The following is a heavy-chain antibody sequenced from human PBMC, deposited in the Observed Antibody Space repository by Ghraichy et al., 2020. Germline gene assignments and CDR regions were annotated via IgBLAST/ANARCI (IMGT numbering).Heavy chain of an antibody. D-gene: IGHD6-19*01. CDR2: IWYDGSNK. CDR3: ARDSEDIAVAGTLVGY. V-gene: IGHV3-33*01. J-gene: IGHJ4*02. CDR1: GFTFSSYG. Sequence: GGSLRLSCAASGFTFSSYGMHWVRQAPGKGLEWVAVIWYDGSNKYYADSVKGRFTISRDNSKNTLYLQMNSLRAEDTAVYYCARDSEDIAVAGTLVGYWGQGTLVTVSS.